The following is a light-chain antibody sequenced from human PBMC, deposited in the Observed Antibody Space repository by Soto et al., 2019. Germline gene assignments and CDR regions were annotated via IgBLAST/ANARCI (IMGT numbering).Light chain of an antibody. CDR3: QHYDNLPIT. V-gene: IGKV1-33*01. CDR2: DAS. Sequence: DIQMTQSPSSLSASVGDRVTITCQASQDISNYLNWYQQKPGKAPKLLIYDASNLETGVPSRFSGSGSGTEFTFTISSLQPENIATYYCQHYDNLPITSVQGTRLEIK. CDR1: QDISNY. J-gene: IGKJ5*01.